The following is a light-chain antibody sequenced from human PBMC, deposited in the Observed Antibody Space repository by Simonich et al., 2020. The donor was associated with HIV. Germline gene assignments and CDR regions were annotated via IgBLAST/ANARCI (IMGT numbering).Light chain of an antibody. CDR1: QSISSW. J-gene: IGKJ4*01. Sequence: EIQMTQSPSTLSASVGDRVTITCRASQSISSWLAWYQQKPGKAPKLLIYKASSVERGVPSRFSGSGSGTEFTLTISSLQPDDFATYYCQQYNSYSSTFGGGTKVEIK. V-gene: IGKV1-5*03. CDR3: QQYNSYSST. CDR2: KAS.